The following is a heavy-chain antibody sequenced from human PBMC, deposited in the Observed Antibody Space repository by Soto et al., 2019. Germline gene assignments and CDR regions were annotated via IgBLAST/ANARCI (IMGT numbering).Heavy chain of an antibody. J-gene: IGHJ3*02. D-gene: IGHD3-3*01. CDR1: GGSFSGYY. CDR2: INHSGST. V-gene: IGHV4-34*01. CDR3: ARGRDTIFGVSLDAFDI. Sequence: SETLSLTCAVYGGSFSGYYWSWIRQPPGKGLEWIGEINHSGSTNYNPSLKSRVTISVDTSKNQFSLKLSSVTAADTAVYYCARGRDTIFGVSLDAFDIWGQGTMVTVSS.